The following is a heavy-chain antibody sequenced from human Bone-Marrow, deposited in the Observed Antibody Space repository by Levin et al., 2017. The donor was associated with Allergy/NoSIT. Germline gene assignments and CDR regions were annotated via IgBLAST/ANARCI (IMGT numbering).Heavy chain of an antibody. V-gene: IGHV1-2*02. CDR2: INPNSGGT. CDR1: GYTFTGYY. Sequence: ASVKVSCKASGYTFTGYYMHWVRQAPGQGLEWMGWINPNSGGTNYAQKFQGRVTMTRDTSISTAYMELSRLRSDDTAVYYCARDWFTMVRGVIIFNWFDPWGQGTLVTVSS. D-gene: IGHD3-10*01. CDR3: ARDWFTMVRGVIIFNWFDP. J-gene: IGHJ5*02.